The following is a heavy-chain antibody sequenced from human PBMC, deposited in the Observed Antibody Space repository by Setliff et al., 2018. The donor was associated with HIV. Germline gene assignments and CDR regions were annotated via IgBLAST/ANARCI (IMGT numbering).Heavy chain of an antibody. J-gene: IGHJ1*01. Sequence: SETLSLTCTVSGGSISSYYWSWIRQPPGKGLEWIGYIYYSGSTNYNPSLKSRVTISVDTSKNQFSLKLSSVTAADTAVYYCAGSKGATRPSAEYFQNWGQGTLVTVSS. CDR2: IYYSGST. V-gene: IGHV4-59*08. CDR3: AGSKGATRPSAEYFQN. D-gene: IGHD1-26*01. CDR1: GGSISSYY.